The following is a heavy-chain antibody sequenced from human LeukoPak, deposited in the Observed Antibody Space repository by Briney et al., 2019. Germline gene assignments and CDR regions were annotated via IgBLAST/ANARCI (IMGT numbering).Heavy chain of an antibody. CDR2: IYYSGST. CDR3: ARTRSSGYFDY. CDR1: GGSINSGSYY. Sequence: SETLSLTCTVSGGSINSGSYYWGWIRQPPGKGLEWIGSIYYSGSTYYNPSLKSRVTISVDTSKNQFSLKLSSVTAADTAVYYCARTRSSGYFDYWGQGTLVTVSS. J-gene: IGHJ4*02. D-gene: IGHD3-22*01. V-gene: IGHV4-39*01.